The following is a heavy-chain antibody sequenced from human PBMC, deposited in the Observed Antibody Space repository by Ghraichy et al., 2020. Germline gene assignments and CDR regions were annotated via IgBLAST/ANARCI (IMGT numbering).Heavy chain of an antibody. J-gene: IGHJ4*02. CDR2: ISSSSSYT. CDR3: ARAGYYDSSGYYGDY. CDR1: GFTFSDYY. D-gene: IGHD3-22*01. V-gene: IGHV3-11*06. Sequence: GGSLRLSCAASGFTFSDYYMSWIRQAPGKGLEWVSYISSSSSYTNYADSVKGRFTISRDNAKNSLYLQMNSLRAEDTAVYYCARAGYYDSSGYYGDYWGQGTLVTVSS.